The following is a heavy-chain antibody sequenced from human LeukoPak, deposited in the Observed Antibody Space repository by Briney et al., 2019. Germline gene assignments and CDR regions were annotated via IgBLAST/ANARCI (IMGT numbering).Heavy chain of an antibody. CDR2: ISAYNGNT. Sequence: ASVKVSCKSSGYTFTSYGISWLRQAPGQGLEWMGWISAYNGNTNYAHKLHGRGTMTTDTSTSTAYMELMSLRADDTALYYGTTVVGGIKRRNWFDPWGQGTLVTVS. V-gene: IGHV1-18*01. D-gene: IGHD4-23*01. CDR1: GYTFTSYG. J-gene: IGHJ5*02. CDR3: TTVVGGIKRRNWFDP.